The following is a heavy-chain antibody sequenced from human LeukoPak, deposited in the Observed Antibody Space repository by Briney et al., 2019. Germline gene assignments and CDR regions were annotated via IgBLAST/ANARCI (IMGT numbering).Heavy chain of an antibody. D-gene: IGHD6-19*01. CDR3: ARDRVLISSGWFDY. Sequence: SETLSLTCTVSGGSVSSGGYYWSWIRQHPGKGLEWIGYIYYSGSTYYNPSLKSRVTISVDTSKNQFSLKLSSVTAADTAVYYCARDRVLISSGWFDYWGQGTLVTVSS. J-gene: IGHJ4*02. CDR1: GGSVSSGGYY. V-gene: IGHV4-31*03. CDR2: IYYSGST.